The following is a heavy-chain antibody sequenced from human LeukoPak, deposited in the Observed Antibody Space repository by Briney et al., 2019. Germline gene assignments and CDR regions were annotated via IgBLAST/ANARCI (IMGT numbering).Heavy chain of an antibody. CDR2: INSDGSST. CDR3: ARVPYSSGWYPRYYSDY. V-gene: IGHV3-74*01. Sequence: GGSLRLSCAASGFTFSSYWMHWVRQAPGKGLVWVSRINSDGSSTSYADSVKGRFTISRDNAKNTLYLQMNSLRAEGTAVYYCARVPYSSGWYPRYYSDYWGQGTLVTVSS. CDR1: GFTFSSYW. J-gene: IGHJ4*02. D-gene: IGHD6-19*01.